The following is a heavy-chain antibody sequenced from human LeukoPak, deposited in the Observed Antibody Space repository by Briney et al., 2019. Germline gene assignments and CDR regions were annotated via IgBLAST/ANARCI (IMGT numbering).Heavy chain of an antibody. CDR1: GGSISSSSYY. J-gene: IGHJ3*02. V-gene: IGHV4-39*01. D-gene: IGHD3-22*01. CDR3: ARQISSGSDAFDI. Sequence: PSETLSLTCTVSGGSISSSSYYWGWIRQPPGKGLEWIGSIYYSGSTYYNPSLKSRVTISVDTPKNQFSLKLSSVTAADTAVYYCARQISSGSDAFDIWGQGTMVTVSS. CDR2: IYYSGST.